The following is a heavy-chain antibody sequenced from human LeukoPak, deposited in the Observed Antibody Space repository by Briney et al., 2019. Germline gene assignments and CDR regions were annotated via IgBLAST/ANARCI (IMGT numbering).Heavy chain of an antibody. Sequence: SVKVSCKASGGCISSPAVSWVRQAPGQGLEWVGAIIPLINIPNYAQKFLGRVTICTDTTTNTVYMEMSSLTSEDTAVFYCATPGGQYSDGTDYRLDYWGQGTLVTVSS. CDR3: ATPGGQYSDGTDYRLDY. CDR2: IIPLINIP. D-gene: IGHD3-16*01. J-gene: IGHJ4*02. CDR1: GGCISSPA. V-gene: IGHV1-69*17.